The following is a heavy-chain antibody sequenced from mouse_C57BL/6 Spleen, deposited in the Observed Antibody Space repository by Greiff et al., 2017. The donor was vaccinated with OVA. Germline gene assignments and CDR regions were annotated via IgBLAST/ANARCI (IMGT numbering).Heavy chain of an antibody. D-gene: IGHD2-5*01. V-gene: IGHV1-64*01. CDR3: ARRGLYSNYVGWYFDV. CDR2: IHPNSGST. CDR1: GYTFTSYW. J-gene: IGHJ1*03. Sequence: QVQLQQSGAELVKPGASVKLSCKASGYTFTSYWMHWVKQRPGQGLEWIGMIHPNSGSTNYNEKFKSKATLTVDKSSSTAYMELRSLTSEDTAVYYCARRGLYSNYVGWYFDVWGTGTTVTVSS.